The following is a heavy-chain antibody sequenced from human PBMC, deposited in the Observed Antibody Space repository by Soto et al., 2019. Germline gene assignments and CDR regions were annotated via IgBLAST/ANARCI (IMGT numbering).Heavy chain of an antibody. J-gene: IGHJ4*02. CDR2: ISGSGSST. CDR1: GFTFTGYA. D-gene: IGHD6-13*01. V-gene: IGHV3-23*01. Sequence: GWSLRLSCAASGFTFTGYAMSWVRQAAGKGLEWVSGISGSGSSTDYADSVKGRFIISRDSSNNTVYLQMNSLTAEDTAMYYCAKSIIAAGTYHFDNWGQGALVTVSS. CDR3: AKSIIAAGTYHFDN.